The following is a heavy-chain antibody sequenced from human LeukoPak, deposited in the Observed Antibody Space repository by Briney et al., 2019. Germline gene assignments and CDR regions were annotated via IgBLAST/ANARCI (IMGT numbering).Heavy chain of an antibody. V-gene: IGHV4-39*01. J-gene: IGHJ4*02. CDR2: IYYSGST. CDR3: ARSGRSFLVDY. D-gene: IGHD2/OR15-2a*01. Sequence: KPSETLSLTCTVSGGSISSGGYYWGWIRQPPGKGLEWIASIYYSGSTYYNNPSLKSRVTISVDTSKSQFSLKLSSVTAADTAVYYCARSGRSFLVDYWGRVTLVAVSS. CDR1: GGSISSGGYY.